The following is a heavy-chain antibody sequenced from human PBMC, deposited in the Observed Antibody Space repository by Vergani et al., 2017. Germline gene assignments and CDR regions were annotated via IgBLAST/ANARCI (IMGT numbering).Heavy chain of an antibody. CDR2: ISSSSSYI. CDR1: GGTFSSYS. V-gene: IGHV3-21*01. Sequence: VQLVQSGAEVKKPGSSVKVSCKASGGTFSSYSMNWVRQAPGKGLEWVSSISSSSSYIYYADSVKGRFTISRDNAKNSLYLQMNSLRAEDTAVYYCARVDYDSSGSYWGQGTLVTVSS. J-gene: IGHJ4*02. D-gene: IGHD3-22*01. CDR3: ARVDYDSSGSY.